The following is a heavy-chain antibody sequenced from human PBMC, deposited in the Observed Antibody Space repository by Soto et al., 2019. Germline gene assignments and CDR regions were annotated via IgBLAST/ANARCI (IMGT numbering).Heavy chain of an antibody. V-gene: IGHV2-5*02. CDR1: GFSLTSGVG. D-gene: IGHD5-12*01. CDR3: AHIDPEIVTVGGHGGFDY. J-gene: IGHJ4*02. CDR2: IYWDDDK. Sequence: QITLKESGPTLVRPPQTLTLTCTFSGFSLTSGVGVGWIRQPPGKALEWLALIYWDDDKRYSPSLKNRLTITTDSSNNQVVLPMTHVAPLDTATYFCAHIDPEIVTVGGHGGFDYWGQATLVTVSS.